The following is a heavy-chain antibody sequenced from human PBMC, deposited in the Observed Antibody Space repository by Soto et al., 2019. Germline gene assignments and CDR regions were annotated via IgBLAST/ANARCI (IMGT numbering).Heavy chain of an antibody. D-gene: IGHD2-21*01. Sequence: SETLSVTCTVSGGSISSNTYSWGWIRQSPGKWLEWIGSIYSSGSTYYNPSLKSRVTISVDTSKSDSSLRLSSVTAADTAVYYCARRTLFSRFDSWGQGTLVTVSS. CDR1: GGSISSNTYS. J-gene: IGHJ4*02. CDR2: IYSSGST. CDR3: ARRTLFSRFDS. V-gene: IGHV4-39*02.